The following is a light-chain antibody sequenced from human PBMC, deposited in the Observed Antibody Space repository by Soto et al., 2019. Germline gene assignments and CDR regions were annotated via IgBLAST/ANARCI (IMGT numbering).Light chain of an antibody. CDR2: AAS. CDR1: QGISTY. Sequence: DIQLTQSPSLLSASVGDRVTITCRASQGISTYLAWYQQTSGKAPKLLISAASTLQRGVPSRFSGSGSGTQFTLTISSLQPEDFATYYCQQLYAYPLTFGGGTRVEIK. J-gene: IGKJ4*01. CDR3: QQLYAYPLT. V-gene: IGKV1-9*01.